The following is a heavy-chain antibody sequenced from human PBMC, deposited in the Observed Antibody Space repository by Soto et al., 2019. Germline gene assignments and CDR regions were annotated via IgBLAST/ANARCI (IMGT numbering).Heavy chain of an antibody. CDR2: ISGSGGST. CDR3: AKEDGAARLSWFDP. V-gene: IGHV3-23*01. J-gene: IGHJ5*02. Sequence: PAQPLDSSSAISGSGGSTYYADSVKGRFTISRDNSKNTLYLQMNSLRAEDTAVYYCAKEDGAARLSWFDPWGQGTLVTVSS. D-gene: IGHD6-6*01.